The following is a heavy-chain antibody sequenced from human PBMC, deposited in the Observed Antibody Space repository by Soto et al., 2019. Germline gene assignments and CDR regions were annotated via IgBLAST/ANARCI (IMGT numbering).Heavy chain of an antibody. V-gene: IGHV3-9*01. D-gene: IGHD2-2*01. J-gene: IGHJ3*02. CDR2: ISYNSGSI. Sequence: EVQLVESGGGLVQPGRSLRLSCAASGFRFDDYAMHWVRQAPGKGLEWVSGISYNSGSIGYADSVKGRFTISRDTAKNSLYLPRNSLRAEDTALYYWVKDIVAHQLLYDACDIWGQGTMVTVS. CDR3: VKDIVAHQLLYDACDI. CDR1: GFRFDDYA.